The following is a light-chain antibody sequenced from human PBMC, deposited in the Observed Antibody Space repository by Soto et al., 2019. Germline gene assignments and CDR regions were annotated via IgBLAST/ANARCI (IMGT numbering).Light chain of an antibody. CDR1: QIIIDW. CDR2: DAS. V-gene: IGKV1-5*01. J-gene: IGKJ1*01. Sequence: DIRMSQSPSTVSASVGDRVTITCGASQIIIDWLAWYQQKPGKAPKILIYDASSLESGVPSRFSGSGSGTEFTLTISSLQPDDFAIYYCQQYKNYYPTFGQGTKV. CDR3: QQYKNYYPT.